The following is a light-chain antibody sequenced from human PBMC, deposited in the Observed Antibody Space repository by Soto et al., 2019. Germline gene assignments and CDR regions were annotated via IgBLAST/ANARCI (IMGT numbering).Light chain of an antibody. CDR2: DTS. CDR3: QQRSNWPLT. CDR1: ESVSTY. V-gene: IGKV3-11*01. Sequence: EIVLAQSPATLSLSPGERATLSCTASESVSTYLAWYQQKPGQSPRLLIYDTSKRATGIPARFSGSGSGTDFTLTSSSLEPEDFVVYYCQQRSNWPLTFGGGTKVEIK. J-gene: IGKJ4*01.